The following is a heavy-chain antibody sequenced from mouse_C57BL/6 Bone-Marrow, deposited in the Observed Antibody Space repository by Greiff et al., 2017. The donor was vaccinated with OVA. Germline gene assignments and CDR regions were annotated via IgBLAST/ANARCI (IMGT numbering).Heavy chain of an antibody. CDR2: ISNGGGST. Sequence: EVKVVESGGGLVQPGGSLKLSCAASGFTFSDYYMYWVRQTPEKRLEWVAYISNGGGSTYYPDTVKGRFTISRDNAKNTLYLQMSRLKSEDTAMYYCARRDYASFAYWGQGTLVTVSA. J-gene: IGHJ3*01. V-gene: IGHV5-12*01. CDR3: ARRDYASFAY. D-gene: IGHD1-1*01. CDR1: GFTFSDYY.